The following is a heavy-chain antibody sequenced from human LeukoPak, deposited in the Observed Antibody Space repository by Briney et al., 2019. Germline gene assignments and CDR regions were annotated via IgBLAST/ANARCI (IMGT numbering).Heavy chain of an antibody. Sequence: GGSLRLSCAVSGLTFSGSWITWIRQAPGKGLEGVASMKPDGSESLYVDSVKGGFTISRDNSKNSLYLQLTSLRAEDTALYYCARGLRRRSMIVVPRRAHWFDPWGQGTLVTVSS. J-gene: IGHJ5*02. CDR2: MKPDGSES. CDR3: ARGLRRRSMIVVPRRAHWFDP. D-gene: IGHD3-22*01. CDR1: GLTFSGSW. V-gene: IGHV3-7*01.